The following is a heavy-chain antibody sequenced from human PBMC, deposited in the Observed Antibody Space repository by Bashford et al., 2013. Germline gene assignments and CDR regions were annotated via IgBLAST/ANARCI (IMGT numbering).Heavy chain of an antibody. D-gene: IGHD6-13*01. CDR3: ARERIAAAGQRDYYYGMDV. V-gene: IGHV4-59*01. Sequence: SETLSLTCTVSGGSISSYYWSWIRQPPGKGLEWIGYIYYSGSTNYNPSLKSRVTISVDTSKNQFSLKLSSVTAADTAVYYCARERIAAAGQRDYYYGMDVWGQGTTVTVSS. CDR2: IYYSGST. J-gene: IGHJ6*02. CDR1: GGSISSYY.